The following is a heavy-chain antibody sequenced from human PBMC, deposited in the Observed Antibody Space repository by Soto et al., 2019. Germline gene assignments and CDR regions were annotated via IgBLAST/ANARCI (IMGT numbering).Heavy chain of an antibody. J-gene: IGHJ4*02. CDR1: GGSISSYY. V-gene: IGHV4-59*01. CDR3: ARDSPPGDY. CDR2: IYYSGST. Sequence: QVQPQESGPGLVKPSETLSLTCTVSGGSISSYYWSWIRQPPGKGLEWIGYIYYSGSTNYNPSLKSRVTISVDTSKNQFSLKLSSVTAADTAVYYCARDSPPGDYWGQGTLVTVSS.